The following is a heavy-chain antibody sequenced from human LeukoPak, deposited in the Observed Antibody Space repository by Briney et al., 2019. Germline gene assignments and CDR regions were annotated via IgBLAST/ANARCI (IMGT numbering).Heavy chain of an antibody. CDR2: INHSGST. CDR3: ARGKYYYDRSGYLSY. Sequence: KPSETLSLTCAVYGGSFSGYYWSWIRQPPGKGLEWIGEINHSGSTNYNPSLKSRVTISVNTSKHHLHVTLSSVTAADTAVYYCARGKYYYDRSGYLSYWRQGPLVPVSS. V-gene: IGHV4-34*01. J-gene: IGHJ4*02. CDR1: GGSFSGYY. D-gene: IGHD3-22*01.